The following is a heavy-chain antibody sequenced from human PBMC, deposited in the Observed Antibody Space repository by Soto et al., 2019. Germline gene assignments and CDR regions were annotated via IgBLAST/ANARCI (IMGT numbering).Heavy chain of an antibody. J-gene: IGHJ5*02. D-gene: IGHD2-2*01. V-gene: IGHV3-23*01. CDR1: GFTFSSYA. CDR2: ISGSGGST. Sequence: PGGSLRLSCAASGFTFSSYAMSWVRQAPGKGLEWVSAISGSGGSTYYADSVKGRFTISRDNSKNTLYLQMNSLRAEDTAVYYCARDLSSTPNFDPWGQGTLVTVSS. CDR3: ARDLSSTPNFDP.